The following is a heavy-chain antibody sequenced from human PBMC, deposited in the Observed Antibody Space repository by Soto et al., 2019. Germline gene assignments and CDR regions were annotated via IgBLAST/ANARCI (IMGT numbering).Heavy chain of an antibody. D-gene: IGHD2-15*01. Sequence: GGSLRLSCAASGFTFSDYYMTWIRQAPGTGLEWVSYISSSGTGIYYPDSVKGRFTISTDNAKNSLYLQMSSLRAEDTAVYYCARAYSGAFVIWGQGTMVTV. V-gene: IGHV3-11*01. CDR2: ISSSGTGI. J-gene: IGHJ3*02. CDR3: ARAYSGAFVI. CDR1: GFTFSDYY.